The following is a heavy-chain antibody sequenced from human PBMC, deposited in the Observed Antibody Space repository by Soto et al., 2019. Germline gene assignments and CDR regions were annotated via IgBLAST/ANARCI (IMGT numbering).Heavy chain of an antibody. J-gene: IGHJ4*02. D-gene: IGHD3-3*01. CDR2: INHSGKT. CDR1: VGSFRGYY. Sequence: PSETLSLTCAVYVGSFRGYYWSWIRQPPGKGLEWIGEINHSGKTKYNPSLKSRVSISVDTSKNQFSLKLSSVTAADTAVYYCARGQDFWSGYPFDYWGQGGLVTVS. V-gene: IGHV4-34*01. CDR3: ARGQDFWSGYPFDY.